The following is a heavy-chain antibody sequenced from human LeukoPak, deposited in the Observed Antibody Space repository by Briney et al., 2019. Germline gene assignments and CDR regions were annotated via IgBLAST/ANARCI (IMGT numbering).Heavy chain of an antibody. CDR1: GYTFTSYY. Sequence: ASVKVSCKASGYTFTSYYMHWVRQAPGQGLEWMGIINPSGGSTNYAQTFQGRVTMTRDTSTSTVYMELSSLRSEDTAVYYCASPGGIVGATNGDDAFDIWGQGTMVTISS. D-gene: IGHD1-26*01. CDR2: INPSGGST. V-gene: IGHV1-46*01. J-gene: IGHJ3*02. CDR3: ASPGGIVGATNGDDAFDI.